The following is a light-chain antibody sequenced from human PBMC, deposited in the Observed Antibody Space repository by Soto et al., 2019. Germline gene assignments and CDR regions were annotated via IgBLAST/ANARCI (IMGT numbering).Light chain of an antibody. V-gene: IGKV1-5*03. Sequence: DIQLTQSPSTLSASVGDRVTITCRASQTISSWLAWYQQKPGKAPNLLIYETSNLESGVPSRFSGSGSGTEFTLTIISLQPDDFATYCCQFFNDYCWTFGQGTKVEIK. CDR1: QTISSW. J-gene: IGKJ1*01. CDR2: ETS. CDR3: QFFNDYCWT.